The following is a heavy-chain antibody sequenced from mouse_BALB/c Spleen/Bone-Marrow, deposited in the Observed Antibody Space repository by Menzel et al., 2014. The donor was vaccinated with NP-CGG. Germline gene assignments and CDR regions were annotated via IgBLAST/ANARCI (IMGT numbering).Heavy chain of an antibody. V-gene: IGHV1-15*01. CDR3: ASLAHSYRCDDGFTY. Sequence: VQLQQSGAELVRPGASVTLSCKAAGFTFTDYEMHWVKQTLVHGLEWIGGIDPETGGTAYNQKFQGKATLTADKSSNTAYMGFRSLTFEDSAVYFCASLAHSYRCDDGFTYWGQGTLVTVSA. CDR1: GFTFTDYE. J-gene: IGHJ3*01. CDR2: IDPETGGT. D-gene: IGHD2-14*01.